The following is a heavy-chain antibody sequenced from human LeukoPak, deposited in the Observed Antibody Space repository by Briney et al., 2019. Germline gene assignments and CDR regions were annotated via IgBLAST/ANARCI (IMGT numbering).Heavy chain of an antibody. Sequence: AGGSLRLSCAASGFTFSSYAMSWVRQAPGKGLECISGFSGSGGSTYYADSVKGRFTLSRDNSKNTVYLQMNSLRPEDTAVYYCVRDRDWAFDYWGQGSLVTVSS. J-gene: IGHJ4*02. CDR1: GFTFSSYA. CDR3: VRDRDWAFDY. CDR2: FSGSGGST. D-gene: IGHD2-21*02. V-gene: IGHV3-23*01.